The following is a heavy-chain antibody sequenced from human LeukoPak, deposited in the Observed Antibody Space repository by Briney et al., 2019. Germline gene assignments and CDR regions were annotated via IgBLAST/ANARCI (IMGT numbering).Heavy chain of an antibody. D-gene: IGHD3-22*01. CDR2: IYSGGST. Sequence: GGSLRLSCAASGFTVSSNEMSWVRQAPGKGLEWVSVIYSGGSTYYADSVKGRFTISRDNSKNTLYLQMNSLRAEDTAVYYCARGPHYYDSSGYYPYWGQGTLVTVSS. CDR1: GFTVSSNE. V-gene: IGHV3-66*01. J-gene: IGHJ4*02. CDR3: ARGPHYYDSSGYYPY.